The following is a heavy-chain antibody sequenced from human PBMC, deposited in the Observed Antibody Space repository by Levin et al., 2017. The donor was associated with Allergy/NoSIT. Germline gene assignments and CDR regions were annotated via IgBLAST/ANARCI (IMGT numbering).Heavy chain of an antibody. CDR3: AKDLVGAPDY. V-gene: IGHV3-23*01. CDR2: ISGSGGST. Sequence: GESLKISCAASGFTFSSYAMSWVRQAPGKGLEWVSAISGSGGSTYYADSVKGRFTISRDNSKNTLYLQMNSLRAEDTAVYYCAKDLVGAPDYWGQGTLVTVSS. D-gene: IGHD1-26*01. J-gene: IGHJ4*02. CDR1: GFTFSSYA.